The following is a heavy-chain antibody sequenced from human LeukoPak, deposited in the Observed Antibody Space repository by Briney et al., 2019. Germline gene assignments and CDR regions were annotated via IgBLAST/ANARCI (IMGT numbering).Heavy chain of an antibody. CDR2: ISWNSGSI. Sequence: GGSLRLSCAASGFTFDDYAMHWVRQAPGKGLEWVSGISWNSGSIGYADSVKGRFTISRDDAKNSLYLQMNSLRAEDMALYYCAKGYYDFWSGERGDAFDIWGQGTMVTVSS. CDR1: GFTFDDYA. J-gene: IGHJ3*02. V-gene: IGHV3-9*03. CDR3: AKGYYDFWSGERGDAFDI. D-gene: IGHD3-3*01.